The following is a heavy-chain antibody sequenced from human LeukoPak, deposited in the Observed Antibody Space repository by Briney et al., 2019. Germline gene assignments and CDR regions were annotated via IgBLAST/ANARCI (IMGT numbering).Heavy chain of an antibody. Sequence: PSETLSLTCTVSGGSISSSSYYWGWIRQPPGKGLEWIGSIYYSGSTYYNPSLKSRVTISVDTSKNQFSLKLSSVTAADTAVYYCARTTASNYAVYWGQGTLVTVSS. J-gene: IGHJ4*02. CDR1: GGSISSSSYY. V-gene: IGHV4-39*07. D-gene: IGHD4-11*01. CDR2: IYYSGST. CDR3: ARTTASNYAVY.